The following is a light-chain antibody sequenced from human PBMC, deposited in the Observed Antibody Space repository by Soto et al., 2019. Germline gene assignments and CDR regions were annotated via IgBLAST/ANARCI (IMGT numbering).Light chain of an antibody. CDR2: GAS. CDR3: QQYGSSQT. CDR1: QSVSTN. V-gene: IGKV3-20*01. Sequence: VMTQSPGTLSVSLGERATLSCRARQSVSTNLAWYQQKPGQAPRLLIYGASSRATGIPDRFSGSGSGTDFTLTISRLEPEDFAVYYCQQYGSSQTFGQGTKVDIK. J-gene: IGKJ1*01.